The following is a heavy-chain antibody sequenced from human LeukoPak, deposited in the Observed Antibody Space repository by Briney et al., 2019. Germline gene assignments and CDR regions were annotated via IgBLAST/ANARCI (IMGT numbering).Heavy chain of an antibody. CDR1: GYTFTSYY. V-gene: IGHV1-2*02. CDR3: ARDRYTGYNDFDH. CDR2: INPNNGGT. Sequence: ASVKVSCKASGYTFTSYYIQGVRQAPGQGLEWMGWINPNNGGTKYAQKFQGRVTMTRDTSISTAYMELSRLRSDDTAVYYCARDRYTGYNDFDHWGQGSLVTVSS. J-gene: IGHJ4*02. D-gene: IGHD5-12*01.